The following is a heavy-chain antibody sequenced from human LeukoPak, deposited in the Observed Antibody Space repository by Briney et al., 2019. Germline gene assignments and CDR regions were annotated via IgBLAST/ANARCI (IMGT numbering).Heavy chain of an antibody. CDR1: GFTFSTYA. V-gene: IGHV3-23*01. D-gene: IGHD3-16*01. CDR3: AKVMPVAPMGVFDY. Sequence: GGSLRLSCAASGFTFSTYAMSWVRQVPGKGLEWVSAITGSGSSSYYADSVKGRFTISRDNSKNTLFLQMNSLRAEDTAVYYCAKVMPVAPMGVFDYWGRGTLVTVSS. CDR2: ITGSGSSS. J-gene: IGHJ4*02.